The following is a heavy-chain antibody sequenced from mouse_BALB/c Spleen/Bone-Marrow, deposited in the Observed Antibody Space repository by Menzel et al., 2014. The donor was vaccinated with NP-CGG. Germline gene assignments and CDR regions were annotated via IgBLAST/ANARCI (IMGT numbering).Heavy chain of an antibody. CDR2: INPYNGAT. V-gene: IGHV1-31*01. CDR1: GYSFTGYY. Sequence: VQLQQPGPELVKPGASVKISCKASGYSFTGYYMHWVKPSHVKSLEWIGRINPYNGATRYNQNFKGKASVIVDKSSSTAYMELHSLTPEDSAVYCCARYYYGSSYFDYWGQGTTLTVSS. J-gene: IGHJ2*01. CDR3: ARYYYGSSYFDY. D-gene: IGHD1-1*01.